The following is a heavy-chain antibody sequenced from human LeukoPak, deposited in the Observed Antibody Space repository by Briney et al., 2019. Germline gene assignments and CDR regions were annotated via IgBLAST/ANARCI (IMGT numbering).Heavy chain of an antibody. J-gene: IGHJ6*04. Sequence: TGGSLRLSCSASGFTFSSYAMHWVRQAPGKGLEYVSAISSNGGSTYYADSVKGRFTISRDNPKNTLYLQMSSLRAEDTAVYYCVKDKGSGSSYYYYYDMDVWGKGTTVTVSS. V-gene: IGHV3-64D*06. CDR2: ISSNGGST. CDR1: GFTFSSYA. D-gene: IGHD3-10*01. CDR3: VKDKGSGSSYYYYYDMDV.